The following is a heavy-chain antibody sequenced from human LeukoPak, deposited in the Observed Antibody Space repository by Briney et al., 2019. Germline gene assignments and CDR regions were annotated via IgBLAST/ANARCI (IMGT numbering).Heavy chain of an antibody. Sequence: SETLSLTCTVSGGSISSGSYYWSWIRQPAGKGLEWIGRIYTSGSTNYNPSLKSRVTISVDTSKNQFSLKLSSVTAADTAVYYCARGYYDILTGSPYYFDYWGQGTLVTVSS. D-gene: IGHD3-9*01. V-gene: IGHV4-61*02. CDR3: ARGYYDILTGSPYYFDY. CDR1: GGSISSGSYY. CDR2: IYTSGST. J-gene: IGHJ4*02.